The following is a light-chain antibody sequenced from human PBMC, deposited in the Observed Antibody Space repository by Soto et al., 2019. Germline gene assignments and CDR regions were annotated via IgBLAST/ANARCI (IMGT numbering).Light chain of an antibody. CDR3: QQYKSYPWT. Sequence: DIQMTQSPSTLSASVGDGVTITCRASQTISGWLAWYQQRPGKAPKLLISDASSLRSGVPSRFSGSGSGTEFTLTISSLQPDDFGSYYCQQYKSYPWTFGHGTKVDSK. J-gene: IGKJ1*01. CDR2: DAS. V-gene: IGKV1-5*01. CDR1: QTISGW.